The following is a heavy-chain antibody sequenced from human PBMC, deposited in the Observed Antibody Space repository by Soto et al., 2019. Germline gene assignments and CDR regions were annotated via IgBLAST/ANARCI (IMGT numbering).Heavy chain of an antibody. CDR3: AREMVRGVGSDY. D-gene: IGHD3-10*01. CDR2: ISTYNGNT. V-gene: IGHV1-18*01. Sequence: QVQLVQSGAEVKKPGASVKVSCKASGYTFTSYGISWVRQAPGQGLEWMGWISTYNGNTKYAQKLQGRVTMTTDTATNTEHRELRSLRSDDTAVFSCAREMVRGVGSDYWGQGTLVTVSS. CDR1: GYTFTSYG. J-gene: IGHJ4*02.